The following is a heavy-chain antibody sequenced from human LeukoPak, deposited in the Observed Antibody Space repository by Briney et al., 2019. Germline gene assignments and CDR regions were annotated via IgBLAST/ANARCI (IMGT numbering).Heavy chain of an antibody. CDR3: ARGPGVFHFDY. CDR2: IYYSGST. V-gene: IGHV4-59*01. CDR1: GGSISSYY. D-gene: IGHD3-10*01. J-gene: IGHJ4*02. Sequence: SETLSLTCTVSGGSISSYYWSWIRQPPGKGLERIGYIYYSGSTNYNPSLKSRVTISVDTSKNQFSLKLSSVTAADTAVYYCARGPGVFHFDYWGQGTLVTVSS.